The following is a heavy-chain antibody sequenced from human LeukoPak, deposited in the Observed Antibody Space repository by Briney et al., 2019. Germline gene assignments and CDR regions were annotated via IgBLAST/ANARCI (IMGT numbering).Heavy chain of an antibody. J-gene: IGHJ4*02. CDR3: ASLVGATDFDY. V-gene: IGHV3-23*01. CDR1: VFTFSNYA. D-gene: IGHD1-26*01. Sequence: PGGSLRLSCAASVFTFSNYALTWVRQAPGKGLEWVSSISGTGSSTYYADSVKGRFTISSDNSKNTLYLQMNSLRAEDTAVYYCASLVGATDFDYRGQGTLVTVSS. CDR2: ISGTGSST.